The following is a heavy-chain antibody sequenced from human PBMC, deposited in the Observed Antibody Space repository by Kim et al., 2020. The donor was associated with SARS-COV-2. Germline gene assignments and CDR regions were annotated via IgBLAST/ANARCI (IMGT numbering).Heavy chain of an antibody. Sequence: SETLSLTCTVSGGSISSYYWSWIRQPAGKGLEWIGRIYTSGSTNYNPSLKSRVTMSVDTSKNQFSLKLSSVTAADTAVYYCARDHSYSNVYYYYYYYMDVWGKGTTVTVSS. CDR3: ARDHSYSNVYYYYYYYMDV. J-gene: IGHJ6*03. CDR1: GGSISSYY. CDR2: IYTSGST. D-gene: IGHD4-4*01. V-gene: IGHV4-4*07.